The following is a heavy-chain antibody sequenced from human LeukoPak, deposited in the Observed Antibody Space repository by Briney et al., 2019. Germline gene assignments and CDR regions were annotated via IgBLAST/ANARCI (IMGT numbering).Heavy chain of an antibody. J-gene: IGHJ4*02. CDR3: ARHLITVTSGALDY. CDR2: IYTSGST. Sequence: PSETLSLTCTVSGGSISSYYWSWIRQPAGKGLEWIGRIYTSGSTNYNPSLKSRVTMSVDTSKNQFSLKLSSVTAADTAVYYCARHLITVTSGALDYWGQGTLVTVSS. CDR1: GGSISSYY. D-gene: IGHD4-17*01. V-gene: IGHV4-4*07.